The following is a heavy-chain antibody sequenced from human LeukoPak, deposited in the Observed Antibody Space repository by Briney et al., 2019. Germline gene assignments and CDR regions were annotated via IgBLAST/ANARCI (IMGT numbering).Heavy chain of an antibody. CDR2: IYTSGST. CDR3: ARDYYDSSGYVPVYYFDY. V-gene: IGHV4-61*02. CDR1: GGSISSGDYY. J-gene: IGHJ4*02. D-gene: IGHD3-22*01. Sequence: SETLSLTCTVSGGSISSGDYYWSWIRQPPGKGLEWIGRIYTSGSTNYNPSLKSRVTMSVDTSKNQFSLKLSSATAADTAVYYCARDYYDSSGYVPVYYFDYWGQGTLVTVSS.